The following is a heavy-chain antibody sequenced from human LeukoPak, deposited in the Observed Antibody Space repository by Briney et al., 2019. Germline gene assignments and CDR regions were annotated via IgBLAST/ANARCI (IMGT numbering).Heavy chain of an antibody. CDR1: GFIFSSHG. CDR2: ISPSGGIT. J-gene: IGHJ5*02. D-gene: IGHD1-26*01. V-gene: IGHV3-23*01. Sequence: PGGSLRLSCAASGFIFSSHGMNWVRQAPGKGLEWVSGISPSGGITYYTDSVKGRFTISRDNFKNTVSLQMNSLRGEDTAVYYCAKKYSTGLDPWGQGTLVTVSS. CDR3: AKKYSTGLDP.